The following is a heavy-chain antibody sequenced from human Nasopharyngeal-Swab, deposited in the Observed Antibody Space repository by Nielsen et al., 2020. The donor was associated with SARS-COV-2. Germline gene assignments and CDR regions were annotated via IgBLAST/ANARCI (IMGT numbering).Heavy chain of an antibody. D-gene: IGHD3-22*01. Sequence: GSLRLSCTVSGGSISSYYWSWIRQSPGKGLEWIGYFYYSGITNYNPSLKSRVTILIDTSKNQFSLKLNSVTAADTAVYYCARGEVGVVVVNGGYYYMDVWGKGTTVTVSS. J-gene: IGHJ6*03. CDR2: FYYSGIT. V-gene: IGHV4-59*08. CDR3: ARGEVGVVVVNGGYYYMDV. CDR1: GGSISSYY.